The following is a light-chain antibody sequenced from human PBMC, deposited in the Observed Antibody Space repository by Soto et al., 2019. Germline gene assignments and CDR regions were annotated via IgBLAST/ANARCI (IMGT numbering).Light chain of an antibody. CDR3: QSYDSSLSGSWV. J-gene: IGLJ3*02. Sequence: QAVVTQPPSVSGAPGQRVIISCTGSSSNIGAGYDVYWYQQLPGTAPKPLIYGNTNRPSGVPDRFSGSKSGTSASLAITGLQAEDEADYYCQSYDSSLSGSWVFGGGTKLTVL. CDR2: GNT. V-gene: IGLV1-40*01. CDR1: SSNIGAGYD.